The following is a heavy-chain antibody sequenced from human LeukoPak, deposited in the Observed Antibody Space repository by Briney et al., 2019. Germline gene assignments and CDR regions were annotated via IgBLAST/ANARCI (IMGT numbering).Heavy chain of an antibody. J-gene: IGHJ4*02. V-gene: IGHV1-18*01. CDR2: ISAYNGNT. D-gene: IGHD3-3*01. CDR3: ARDLKGYDFWSGYYLY. Sequence: ASVKVSCKASGYTFTSYGISWVRQAPGQGLEWMGWISAYNGNTNYAQKLQGRVTMTTDTSTSTAYMELRGLRSDDTAVYYCARDLKGYDFWSGYYLYWGQGTLVTVSS. CDR1: GYTFTSYG.